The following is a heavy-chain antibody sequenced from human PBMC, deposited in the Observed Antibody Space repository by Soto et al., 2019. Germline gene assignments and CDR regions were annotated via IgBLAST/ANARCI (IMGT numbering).Heavy chain of an antibody. CDR2: ISWNSGSI. CDR3: AKERELPEYYDFWSGYYRSAFDI. D-gene: IGHD3-3*01. V-gene: IGHV3-9*01. Sequence: GGSLRLSCAASGFTFDDYAMHWVRQAPGKGLEWVSGISWNSGSIGYADSVKGRFTISRDNAKSSLYLQMNSLRAEDTALYYCAKERELPEYYDFWSGYYRSAFDIWGQGTMVTVSS. CDR1: GFTFDDYA. J-gene: IGHJ3*02.